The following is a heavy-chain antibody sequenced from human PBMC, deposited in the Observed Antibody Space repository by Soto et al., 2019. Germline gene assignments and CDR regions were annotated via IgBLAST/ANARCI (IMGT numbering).Heavy chain of an antibody. D-gene: IGHD3-22*01. J-gene: IGHJ3*02. Sequence: QPGGSLRLSCAASGFTFSSYAMSWVRQAPGKGLEWVSAISGSGGSTYYADSVKGRFTISRDNSKNTLYLQMNSLRAEDTAVYYCAKRGGKNYYDSSGPDPRGAFDIWGQGTMVTVSS. CDR3: AKRGGKNYYDSSGPDPRGAFDI. V-gene: IGHV3-23*01. CDR2: ISGSGGST. CDR1: GFTFSSYA.